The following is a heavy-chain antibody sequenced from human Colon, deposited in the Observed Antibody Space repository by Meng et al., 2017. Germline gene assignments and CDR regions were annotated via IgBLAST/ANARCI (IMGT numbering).Heavy chain of an antibody. CDR1: GSSISSGGYY. J-gene: IGHJ3*02. D-gene: IGHD3-16*01. CDR2: IYYTGSS. CDR3: ARHRSPDYGSSAFDI. V-gene: IGHV4-31*03. Sequence: HLQCPALGLCNLTHTLSLTCTVSGSSISSGGYYWSWIRQHPGKGLEWIGYIYYTGSSYYNPSLKSRVTMSIDTSENLFSLKLSSVTAADTAVYYCARHRSPDYGSSAFDIWGQGTMVTVSS.